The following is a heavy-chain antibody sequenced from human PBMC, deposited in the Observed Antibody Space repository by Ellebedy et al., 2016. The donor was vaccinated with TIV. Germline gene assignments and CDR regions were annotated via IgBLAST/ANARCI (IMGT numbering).Heavy chain of an antibody. Sequence: SGPTLVKPTQTLTLTCTFSGFSLSTSKMCVSWIRQPPGKALEWLARIDCDDDKYYSTSLKTRLTISKDTSKNQVVLTMTNIDPVDKATYYCSRIQWELPDYWGQGTLVTVSS. D-gene: IGHD1-26*01. V-gene: IGHV2-70*11. CDR3: SRIQWELPDY. CDR2: IDCDDDK. J-gene: IGHJ4*02. CDR1: GFSLSTSKMC.